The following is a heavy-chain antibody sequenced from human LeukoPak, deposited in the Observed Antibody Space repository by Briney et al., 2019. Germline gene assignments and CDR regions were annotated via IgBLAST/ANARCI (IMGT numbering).Heavy chain of an antibody. D-gene: IGHD3-10*01. V-gene: IGHV3-23*01. J-gene: IGHJ4*02. Sequence: GGSLRLSCAASGFTFSSYAMSWVRQAPGKGLEWVSAISGSGGSTYYADSVKGRFTISRDNSQNTLYLQMNSLRAEDTAVYYCAKKGCAGSGTYSYYFDYWGQGALVTVSS. CDR2: ISGSGGST. CDR3: AKKGCAGSGTYSYYFDY. CDR1: GFTFSSYA.